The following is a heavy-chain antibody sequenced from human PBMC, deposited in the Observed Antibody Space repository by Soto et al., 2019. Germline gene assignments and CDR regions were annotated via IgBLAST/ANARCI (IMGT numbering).Heavy chain of an antibody. CDR1: GFTFSSYG. CDR3: ANGGGVSSSWYLVDY. J-gene: IGHJ4*02. CDR2: ISYDGSNK. Sequence: SLRLSCAASGFTFSSYGMHWVRQAPGKGLEWVAVISYDGSNKYYADSVKGRFTISRDNSKNTLYLQMNSLRAEDTAVYYCANGGGVSSSWYLVDYWGQGTLVTVSS. V-gene: IGHV3-30*18. D-gene: IGHD6-13*01.